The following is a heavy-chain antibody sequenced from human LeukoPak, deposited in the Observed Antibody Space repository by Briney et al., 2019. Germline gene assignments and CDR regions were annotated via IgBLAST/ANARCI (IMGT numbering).Heavy chain of an antibody. Sequence: SGGSLRLSCAASGFTVSSNYMSWVRQAPGKGLEWVSVIYSGGSTYYADSVKGRFTISRDNSKNTLYLQMNSLRAEDTAVYYCARYYYDSSGPEPAFDIWGQGTMVTVSS. CDR1: GFTVSSNY. CDR2: IYSGGST. V-gene: IGHV3-53*01. D-gene: IGHD3-22*01. CDR3: ARYYYDSSGPEPAFDI. J-gene: IGHJ3*02.